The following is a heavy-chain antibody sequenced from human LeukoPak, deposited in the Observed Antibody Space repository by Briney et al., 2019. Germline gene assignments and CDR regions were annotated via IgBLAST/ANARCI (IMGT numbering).Heavy chain of an antibody. D-gene: IGHD6-13*01. Sequence: SQTLSLTCAISGDTVSSNSGVWTWIRQSPSRGFEWLGRTFYRSKWYNHYAVSVKSRITINPDTSKNQFSLQLNSVTPEDTAVYYCAREAAAGWVDYWGQGTLVTVSS. CDR3: AREAAAGWVDY. V-gene: IGHV6-1*01. CDR2: TFYRSKWYN. J-gene: IGHJ4*02. CDR1: GDTVSSNSGV.